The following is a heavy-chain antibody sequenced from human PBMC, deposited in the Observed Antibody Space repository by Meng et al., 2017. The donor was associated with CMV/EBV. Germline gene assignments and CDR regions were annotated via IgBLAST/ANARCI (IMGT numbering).Heavy chain of an antibody. CDR3: ARGDVPAPPFPYYYGMDV. CDR2: IKQDGSEK. Sequence: GGSLRLSCKGSGYSFTSYWIGWVRQAPGKGLEWVANIKQDGSEKYYVDSVKGRFTISRDNAKNSLYLQMNSLRAEDTAVYYCARGDVPAPPFPYYYGMDVWGQGTTVTVSS. V-gene: IGHV3-7*01. J-gene: IGHJ6*02. D-gene: IGHD2-2*01. CDR1: GYSFTSYW.